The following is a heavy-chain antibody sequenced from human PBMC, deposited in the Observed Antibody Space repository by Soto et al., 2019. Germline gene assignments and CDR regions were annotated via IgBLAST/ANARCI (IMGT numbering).Heavy chain of an antibody. CDR1: GYTFTSYY. J-gene: IGHJ4*02. CDR3: ARGPRGGVRGAFLAY. CDR2: INPSGGST. V-gene: IGHV1-46*01. D-gene: IGHD3-3*02. Sequence: QVQLVQSGAEVKKPGASVKVSCKASGYTFTSYYMHWVRQAPGQGLEWMGIINPSGGSTSYAQKFQGRVTMTRDTSTSTVYMELSSVRSEDTAVYYCARGPRGGVRGAFLAYWGQGTLVTVSS.